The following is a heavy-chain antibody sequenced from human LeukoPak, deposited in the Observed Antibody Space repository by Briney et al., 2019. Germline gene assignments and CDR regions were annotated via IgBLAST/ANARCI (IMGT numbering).Heavy chain of an antibody. V-gene: IGHV4-39*01. Sequence: SETLSLTCTVSGGSTSSSSYYWGWIRQPPGKGLEWIGSIYYSGSTYYNPSLKSRVTISVDTSKNQFSLKLSSVTAADTAVYYCARRRDGGFDYWGQGTLVTVSS. J-gene: IGHJ4*02. CDR2: IYYSGST. CDR3: ARRRDGGFDY. CDR1: GGSTSSSSYY. D-gene: IGHD5-24*01.